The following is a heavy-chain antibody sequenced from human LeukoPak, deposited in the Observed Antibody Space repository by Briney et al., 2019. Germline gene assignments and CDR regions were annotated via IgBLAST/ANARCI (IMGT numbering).Heavy chain of an antibody. Sequence: GGSLRLSCAASGFTFSSYGMHWVRQAPGKGLEWVAVIWYDGSNKYYADSVKGRFTISRDNSKNTLYLQMNSLRAEDTAVYYCARDRGSSWYGEYFQHWGQGTLVTVSS. V-gene: IGHV3-33*01. CDR3: ARDRGSSWYGEYFQH. J-gene: IGHJ1*01. CDR2: IWYDGSNK. D-gene: IGHD6-13*01. CDR1: GFTFSSYG.